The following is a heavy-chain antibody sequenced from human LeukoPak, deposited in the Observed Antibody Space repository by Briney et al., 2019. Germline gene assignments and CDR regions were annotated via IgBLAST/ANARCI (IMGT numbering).Heavy chain of an antibody. J-gene: IGHJ6*03. CDR2: IIPIFGTA. CDR1: EGTFSSYA. CDR3: ARSDRGHCSGGSCYREGYYYYYMDV. V-gene: IGHV1-69*13. D-gene: IGHD2-15*01. Sequence: SVKVSCKASEGTFSSYAISWVRQAPGQGLEWMGGIIPIFGTANYAQKFQGRVTITADESTSTAYMELSSLRSEDTAVYYCARSDRGHCSGGSCYREGYYYYYMDVWGKGTTVTVSS.